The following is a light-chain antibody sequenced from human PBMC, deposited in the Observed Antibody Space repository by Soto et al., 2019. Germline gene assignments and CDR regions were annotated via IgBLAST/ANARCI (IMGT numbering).Light chain of an antibody. CDR1: QTITSN. Sequence: EVVMTQSPATLSVSPGDTDTLSCRANQTITSNLAWYQQKPGQAPRLLIYGASTRATGIPVRFSGSGSGTEFTLTISSLQSEDFALYYCQQYNNWLASFGGGTKVDIK. V-gene: IGKV3-15*01. CDR2: GAS. J-gene: IGKJ4*01. CDR3: QQYNNWLAS.